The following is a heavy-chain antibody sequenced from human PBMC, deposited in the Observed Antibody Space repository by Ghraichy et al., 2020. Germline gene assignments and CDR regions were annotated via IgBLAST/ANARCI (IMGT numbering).Heavy chain of an antibody. CDR1: GFTVSSNY. CDR2: IYSGGST. D-gene: IGHD6-19*01. J-gene: IGHJ6*02. CDR3: ARVSRIAVNYYYYGMDV. V-gene: IGHV3-53*04. Sequence: GGSLRLSCAASGFTVSSNYMSWVRQAPGKGLEWVSVIYSGGSTYYADSVKGRFTISRHNSKNTLYLQMNSLRAEDTAVYYCARVSRIAVNYYYYGMDVWGRGTTVTVSS.